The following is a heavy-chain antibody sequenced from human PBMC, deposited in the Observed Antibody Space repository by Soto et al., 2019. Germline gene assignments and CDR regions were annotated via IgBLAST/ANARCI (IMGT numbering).Heavy chain of an antibody. CDR2: IKHDGSEK. J-gene: IGHJ3*02. D-gene: IGHD3-22*01. CDR3: ATQSEYYYDSSGYRFAFDI. Sequence: GGSLRLSCAASEFTFSRYWMDWVRQAPRKGLEWVATIKHDGSEKYYVDSVKGRFIISRDNAKNSVFLQMNGLRAEDTAVYYCATQSEYYYDSSGYRFAFDIWGQGTMVTVSS. CDR1: EFTFSRYW. V-gene: IGHV3-7*03.